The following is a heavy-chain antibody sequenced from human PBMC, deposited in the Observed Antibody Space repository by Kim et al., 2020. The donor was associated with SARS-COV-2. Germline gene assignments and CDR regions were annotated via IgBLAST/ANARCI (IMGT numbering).Heavy chain of an antibody. D-gene: IGHD3-22*01. J-gene: IGHJ4*02. V-gene: IGHV4-59*01. Sequence: NPPRTGGVTLSVDTSKSQFSLELSSVTAADTAVYYCARTDYYDSSGLDYWGQGTLVTVSS. CDR3: ARTDYYDSSGLDY.